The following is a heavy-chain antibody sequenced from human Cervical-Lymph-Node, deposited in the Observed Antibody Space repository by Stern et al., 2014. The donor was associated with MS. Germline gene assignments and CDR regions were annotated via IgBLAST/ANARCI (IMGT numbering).Heavy chain of an antibody. CDR1: GYTFSKYG. Sequence: QVQLVQSGAEVKKPGASVKVSCKTSGYTFSKYGISWVRQAPGQGLEWMGWSSGHNDDTNYVEKFQGRVTMTTDTSTSTAYLELRSLRSDDTAVYYCARDPYIAVAGTGGGFDPWGQGTLVIVSS. D-gene: IGHD6-19*01. CDR3: ARDPYIAVAGTGGGFDP. J-gene: IGHJ5*02. V-gene: IGHV1-18*01. CDR2: SSGHNDDT.